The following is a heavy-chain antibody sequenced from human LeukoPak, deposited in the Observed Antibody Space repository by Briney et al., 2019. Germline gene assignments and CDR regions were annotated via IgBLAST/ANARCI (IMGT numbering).Heavy chain of an antibody. V-gene: IGHV4-4*07. D-gene: IGHD4-17*01. Sequence: SETLSLTCTVSGGSFSIYYWSWIRQPAGKGLEYIGRIYTIGSTNYNPSLKSLVTMSVDTSNNQFSLKLSSVTAADTAVYYCARGPTTVTRAFDYWGQGTLVTVSS. CDR1: GGSFSIYY. CDR2: IYTIGST. J-gene: IGHJ4*02. CDR3: ARGPTTVTRAFDY.